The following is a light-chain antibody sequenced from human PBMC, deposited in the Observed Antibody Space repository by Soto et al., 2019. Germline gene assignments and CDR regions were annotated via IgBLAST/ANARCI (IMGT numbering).Light chain of an antibody. V-gene: IGKV3-20*01. CDR1: QSVSSSY. Sequence: EIELTQSPGTLSLSPGERATLSCRASQSVSSSYLAWYQQNPGQAPRLIIYDASSRTTGIPDRFSGSESGTDFPLTISRLQPEDVALYYCQQYASSPLTFGGGTKVELK. J-gene: IGKJ4*01. CDR2: DAS. CDR3: QQYASSPLT.